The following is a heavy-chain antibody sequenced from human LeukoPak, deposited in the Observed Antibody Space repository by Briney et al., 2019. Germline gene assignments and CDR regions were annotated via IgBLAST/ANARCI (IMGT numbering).Heavy chain of an antibody. Sequence: GGSLRLSCAASGFTFSSYSMNWVRQAPGKGLEWVSSISSSSSYIYYADSVKGRFTISRDNSKNTLYLQMNSLRAEDTAVYYCARDTLSRSSSPDGMDVWGQGTTVTVSS. CDR3: ARDTLSRSSSPDGMDV. V-gene: IGHV3-21*04. CDR1: GFTFSSYS. CDR2: ISSSSSYI. J-gene: IGHJ6*02. D-gene: IGHD6-6*01.